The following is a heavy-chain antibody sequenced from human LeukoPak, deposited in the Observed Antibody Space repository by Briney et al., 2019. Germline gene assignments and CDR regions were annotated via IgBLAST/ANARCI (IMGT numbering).Heavy chain of an antibody. CDR1: GYSISSGYY. D-gene: IGHD2-2*01. J-gene: IGHJ4*02. CDR2: INYSGST. CDR3: RGYPHGGY. Sequence: TSETLSLTCTVSGYSISSGYYWGWIRQPPGKGLEWIGSINYSGSTYYNPSLKSRVTISVDTSKNQFSLKLSSVTAADTAVYYCRGYPHGGYWGQGTLVTVSS. V-gene: IGHV4-38-2*02.